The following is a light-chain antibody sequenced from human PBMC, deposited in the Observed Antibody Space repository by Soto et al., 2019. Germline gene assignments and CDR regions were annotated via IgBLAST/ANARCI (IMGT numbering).Light chain of an antibody. CDR3: QRPGVTWT. CDR2: DAS. V-gene: IGKV3-11*01. CDR1: QSVSSY. J-gene: IGKJ1*01. Sequence: EIVLTQSPATLSLSPGERATLSCRASQSVSSYLAWYQQKPGQAPRLLIYDASNRATGIPARFSGSGSGTDFTLTISSLEPEDFAVYYCQRPGVTWTFGQGTKVEIK.